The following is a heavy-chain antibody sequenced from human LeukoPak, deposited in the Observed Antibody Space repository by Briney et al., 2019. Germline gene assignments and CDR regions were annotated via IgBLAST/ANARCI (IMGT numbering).Heavy chain of an antibody. CDR2: INSDGSST. Sequence: PGGSLRLSCAASGLTFSSYWMHWVRQAPGKGLVWVSRINSDGSSTSYADSVKGRFTISRDNAKNSLYLQMNSLRAEDTAVYYCARALWSGPVYYGMDVWGQGTTVTVSS. D-gene: IGHD3-10*01. CDR3: ARALWSGPVYYGMDV. V-gene: IGHV3-74*01. CDR1: GLTFSSYW. J-gene: IGHJ6*02.